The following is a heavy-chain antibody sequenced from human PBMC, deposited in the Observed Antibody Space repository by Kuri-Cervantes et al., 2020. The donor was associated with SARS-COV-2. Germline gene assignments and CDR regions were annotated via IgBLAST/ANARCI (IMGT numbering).Heavy chain of an antibody. CDR1: GGSISSGGYS. CDR2: IYHSGST. V-gene: IGHV4-30-2*01. Sequence: SETLSLTCAVSGGSISSGGYSWSWIRQPPGKGLEWIGYIYHSGSTYYNPSLKSRVTISVDRSKNQFSLKLSSVTAADTAVYYCARGLAVAGEGSFDYWGQGTLVTVSS. CDR3: ARGLAVAGEGSFDY. J-gene: IGHJ4*02. D-gene: IGHD6-19*01.